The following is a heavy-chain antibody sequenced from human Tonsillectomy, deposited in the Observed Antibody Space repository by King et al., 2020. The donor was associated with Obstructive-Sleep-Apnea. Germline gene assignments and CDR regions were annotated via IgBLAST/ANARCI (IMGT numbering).Heavy chain of an antibody. Sequence: VQLVESGGGLVQPGRSLRLSCAVSGFTFDDYAMHWVRQAPGKGLEWVSGINWNSGNMGYADSVKGRFTISRDNAKNSLYLQMKILRAEDTALYYCVKDRAGGIPDAFDIWGQGKMVTVSS. CDR1: GFTFDDYA. J-gene: IGHJ3*02. CDR2: INWNSGNM. D-gene: IGHD3-16*01. V-gene: IGHV3-9*01. CDR3: VKDRAGGIPDAFDI.